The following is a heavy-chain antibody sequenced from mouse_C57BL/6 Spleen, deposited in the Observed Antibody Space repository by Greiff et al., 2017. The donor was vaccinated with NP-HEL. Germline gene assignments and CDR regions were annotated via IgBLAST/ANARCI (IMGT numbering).Heavy chain of an antibody. CDR1: GYTFTGYW. J-gene: IGHJ3*01. CDR2: ILPGSGST. Sequence: VQLQQSGAELMKPGASVKLSCKATGYTFTGYWIEWVKQRPGHGLEWIGEILPGSGSTNYNEKFKGKATFTADTSSNTAYMQLSSLTTEDSAIYYCARSTPYYEYDGRGFAYWGQGTLVTVSA. CDR3: ARSTPYYEYDGRGFAY. D-gene: IGHD2-4*01. V-gene: IGHV1-9*01.